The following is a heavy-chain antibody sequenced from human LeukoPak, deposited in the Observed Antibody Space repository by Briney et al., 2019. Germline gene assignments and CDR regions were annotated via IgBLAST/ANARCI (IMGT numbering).Heavy chain of an antibody. CDR1: GGPISSYY. D-gene: IGHD1-26*01. J-gene: IGHJ5*02. V-gene: IGHV4-4*07. Sequence: SETLSLTCTVSGGPISSYYWSWIRQPAGKGLEWIGRIYTSGSTNYNPSLKSRVTMSVDTSKNQFSLKLSSVTAADTAVYYCARDAGGSFRHWFDPWGQGTLVTVSS. CDR3: ARDAGGSFRHWFDP. CDR2: IYTSGST.